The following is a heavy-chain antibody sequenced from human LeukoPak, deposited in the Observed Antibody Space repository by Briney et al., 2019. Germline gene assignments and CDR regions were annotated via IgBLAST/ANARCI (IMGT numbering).Heavy chain of an antibody. CDR3: ARVVAANRADYFDY. CDR2: IYTSGST. J-gene: IGHJ4*02. V-gene: IGHV4-61*02. CDR1: GGSISSGSYY. D-gene: IGHD2-15*01. Sequence: KASLTLSLTCTVSGGSISSGSYYWSWIRQPAGKGLEWIGRIYTSGSTNYNPSLKSRVTISVDTSKNQFSLKLSSVTAADTAVYYCARVVAANRADYFDYWGQGTLVTVSS.